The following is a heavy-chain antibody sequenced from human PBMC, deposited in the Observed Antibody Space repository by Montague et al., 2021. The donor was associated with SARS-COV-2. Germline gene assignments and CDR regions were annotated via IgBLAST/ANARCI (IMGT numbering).Heavy chain of an antibody. J-gene: IGHJ4*02. CDR1: GGSIGSYY. D-gene: IGHD3-10*01. CDR3: ARSLDPSGTYSLPY. CDR2: IHYSGST. V-gene: IGHV4-59*01. Sequence: SETLSLTCSVSGGSIGSYYWSWLRQPPGKGLEWIGQIHYSGSTTYSPSFKSRVTISIDTPKNQFSLKLSSVTAADTAVYYCARSLDPSGTYSLPYWGQGTLVTVSS.